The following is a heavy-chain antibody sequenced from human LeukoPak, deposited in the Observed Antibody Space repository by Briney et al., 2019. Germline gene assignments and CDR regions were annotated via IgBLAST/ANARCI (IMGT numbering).Heavy chain of an antibody. V-gene: IGHV4-34*01. CDR1: GGSFSGYY. J-gene: IGHJ4*02. Sequence: SETLSLTCAVYGGSFSGYYWGWIRQTPGKGLEWIGNIFYSGGTYYSPSLTSRVTISLDTSRNQFSLKLNSVTAADTAVYYCARGGMVRGVIIWETHEFDYWGQGTLVTVSS. D-gene: IGHD3-10*01. CDR3: ARGGMVRGVIIWETHEFDY. CDR2: IFYSGGT.